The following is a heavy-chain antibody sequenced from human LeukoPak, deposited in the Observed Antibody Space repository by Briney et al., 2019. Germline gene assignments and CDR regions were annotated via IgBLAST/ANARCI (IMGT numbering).Heavy chain of an antibody. CDR3: ASGMNYYGSGRYIDY. CDR2: INHKNGGI. V-gene: IGHV1-2*02. CDR1: GYSFTAYY. J-gene: IGHJ4*02. D-gene: IGHD3-10*01. Sequence: GASVKVSCKASGYSFTAYYTHWVRQAAGQGLEWWGGINHKNGGINNAQKFQGRVNMTTDMSISTAYMELSRLRSDDTAVYYCASGMNYYGSGRYIDYWGQGTLVTVSS.